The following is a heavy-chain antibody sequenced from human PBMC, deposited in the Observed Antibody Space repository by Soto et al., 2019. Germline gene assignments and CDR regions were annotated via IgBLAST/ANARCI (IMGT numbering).Heavy chain of an antibody. J-gene: IGHJ5*02. Sequence: SQTLSLTCAISGDSVSSNSAAWNWIRQSPSRGLEWLGRTYYRSKWYNDYAVSVKSRITINPDTSKNQFSLQLNSVTPEDTAVYYCARDHGPPDRFGESPPFDPWGQGTLVTVSS. CDR2: TYYRSKWYN. V-gene: IGHV6-1*01. CDR3: ARDHGPPDRFGESPPFDP. D-gene: IGHD3-10*01. CDR1: GDSVSSNSAA.